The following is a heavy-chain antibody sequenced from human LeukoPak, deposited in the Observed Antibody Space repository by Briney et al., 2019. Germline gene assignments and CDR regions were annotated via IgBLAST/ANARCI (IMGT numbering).Heavy chain of an antibody. CDR3: ARDQRYFDLLLMAYGLDA. J-gene: IGHJ6*02. Sequence: GGSLRLSCAASEFTFRNYWMSWVRQAPGKGLEWVASINQDGSEKYYVGSVKGQFTISRDNAKNSLYLQMNNLRAGDTAVYYCARDQRYFDLLLMAYGLDAWGQGTTVIVSS. D-gene: IGHD3-9*01. V-gene: IGHV3-7*01. CDR2: INQDGSEK. CDR1: EFTFRNYW.